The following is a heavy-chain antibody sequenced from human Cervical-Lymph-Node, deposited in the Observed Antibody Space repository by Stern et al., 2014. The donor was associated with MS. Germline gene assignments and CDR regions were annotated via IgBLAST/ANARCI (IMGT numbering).Heavy chain of an antibody. D-gene: IGHD1-7*01. V-gene: IGHV3-9*01. CDR2: ISWNSGSI. CDR3: ATSITGTTVFDY. Sequence: EVQLVQSGGGLVQPGRSLRLSCAASGFTFADYAMHWVRQAPGKGLEWVSGISWNSGSIGYADSVKGRFTISRDNAKNSLYLQMNSLRAEDTALYYCATSITGTTVFDYWGQGTLVTVSS. CDR1: GFTFADYA. J-gene: IGHJ4*02.